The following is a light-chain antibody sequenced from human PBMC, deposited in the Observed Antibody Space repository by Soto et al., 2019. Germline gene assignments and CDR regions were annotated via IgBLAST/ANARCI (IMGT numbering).Light chain of an antibody. CDR1: SSDVGGYSY. CDR3: SSYGSTSTRYV. CDR2: EVR. Sequence: QSALAQPASVSGSPGQSITISCTGTSSDVGGYSYVSWYQQHPGKAPKLMIYEVRNRPSGVSNRFSGSKSGNTASLTISGLQAEDEGDYFCSSYGSTSTRYVFGTGTKLTVL. V-gene: IGLV2-14*01. J-gene: IGLJ1*01.